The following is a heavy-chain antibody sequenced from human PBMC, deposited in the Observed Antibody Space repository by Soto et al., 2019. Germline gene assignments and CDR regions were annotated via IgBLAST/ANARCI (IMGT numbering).Heavy chain of an antibody. V-gene: IGHV4-30-2*01. D-gene: IGHD6-13*01. CDR1: CGSISSGGYS. CDR2: IYHSGST. CDR3: ARDGSSWTGGWFDP. J-gene: IGHJ5*02. Sequence: SETLSLTCAVSCGSISSGGYSWSWIRQPPGKGLEWIGYIYHSGSTYYNPSLKSRVTISVDRSKNQFSLKLSSVTAADTAVYYCARDGSSWTGGWFDPWGQGTLVTVSS.